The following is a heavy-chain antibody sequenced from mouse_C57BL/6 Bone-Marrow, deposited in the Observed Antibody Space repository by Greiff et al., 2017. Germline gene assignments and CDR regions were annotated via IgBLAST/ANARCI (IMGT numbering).Heavy chain of an antibody. V-gene: IGHV5-12*01. D-gene: IGHD2-4*01. CDR3: ARHDYYDYDGYFDV. J-gene: IGHJ1*03. Sequence: EVKLMESGGGLVQPGGSLKLSCAASGFTFSDYYMYWVRQTPEKRLEWVAYISNGGGSTYYPDTVKGRFTISRDNAKNPLYLPMSRLKSEDTAMYYCARHDYYDYDGYFDVWGTGTTVTVSS. CDR1: GFTFSDYY. CDR2: ISNGGGST.